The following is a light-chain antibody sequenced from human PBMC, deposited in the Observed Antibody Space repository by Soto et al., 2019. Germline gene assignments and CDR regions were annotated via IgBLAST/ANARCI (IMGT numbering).Light chain of an antibody. CDR1: QTIGSN. CDR3: QQYTNWPPAWT. V-gene: IGKV3-15*01. CDR2: DAS. Sequence: EIVLTPSPGILSVSPGERATLSCRAGQTIGSNLAWYQHKPGQPPRLLIYDASTRATDIPARFTGSGSGTDFTLTISSLKSEDFAVYYCQQYTNWPPAWTFGQGTKVDIK. J-gene: IGKJ1*01.